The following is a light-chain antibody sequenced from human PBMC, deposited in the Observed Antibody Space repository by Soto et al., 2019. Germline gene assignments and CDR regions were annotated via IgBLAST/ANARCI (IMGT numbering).Light chain of an antibody. J-gene: IGKJ4*01. CDR2: GAS. Sequence: ELLLTRSPATLSVSPGERATLSCRASQSGSSNLAWYQQKPGQGPRLLIFGASTRAIGIPARFSGSGSGTDFTLTISSLQSEDFAVYYCQHYNELPLTFGGGTKVDIK. CDR3: QHYNELPLT. V-gene: IGKV3-15*01. CDR1: QSGSSN.